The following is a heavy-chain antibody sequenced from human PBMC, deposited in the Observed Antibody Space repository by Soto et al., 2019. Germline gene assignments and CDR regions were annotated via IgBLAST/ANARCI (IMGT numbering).Heavy chain of an antibody. V-gene: IGHV4-34*01. J-gene: IGHJ4*02. CDR1: GGSFNGYY. D-gene: IGHD3-10*01. CDR3: AKGPQGGYYDSGTFYSSVY. Sequence: SETLSLTCAVYGGSFNGYYWSWIRQPPGKGLEWIGEINHSGSANYNSTFKSRVSISVDTSKNQLSLQLSSVTAADTAVYYCAKGPQGGYYDSGTFYSSVYWGQGTLVTVSS. CDR2: INHSGSA.